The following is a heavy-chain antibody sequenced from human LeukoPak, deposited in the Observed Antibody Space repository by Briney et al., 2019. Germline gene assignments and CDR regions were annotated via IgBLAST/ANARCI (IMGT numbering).Heavy chain of an antibody. CDR1: GYTFTGYY. CDR2: INPNSGGT. J-gene: IGHJ4*02. D-gene: IGHD6-13*01. Sequence: GASVKVSCKASGYTFTGYYMHWVRQAPGQGLEWMGWINPNSGGTNYAQKFQGRVTMTRDTSISTAYTEMSRLTSDDTALYYCARAAGYGSSWYTDYWGQGTLVTVSS. CDR3: ARAAGYGSSWYTDY. V-gene: IGHV1-2*02.